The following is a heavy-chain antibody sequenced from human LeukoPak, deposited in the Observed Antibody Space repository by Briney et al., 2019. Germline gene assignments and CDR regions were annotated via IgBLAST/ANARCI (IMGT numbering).Heavy chain of an antibody. CDR3: ARDGREMATTYYYYGMDV. J-gene: IGHJ6*02. D-gene: IGHD5-24*01. CDR2: INSDGSST. CDR1: GXTFSSYW. V-gene: IGHV3-74*01. Sequence: PLGSLRLSCAASGXTFSSYWVHWVRQAPGKGLVWVSRINSDGSSTSYADSVKGRFTISRDNAKNTLYLQMNSLRAEDTAVYYCARDGREMATTYYYYGMDVWGQGTTVTVSS.